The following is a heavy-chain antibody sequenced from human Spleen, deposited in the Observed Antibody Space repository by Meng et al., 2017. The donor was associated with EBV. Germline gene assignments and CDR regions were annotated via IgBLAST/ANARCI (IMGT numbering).Heavy chain of an antibody. CDR1: GDSFRSSSYY. Sequence: QLQRQGSGPVLVKSSETLSLTCIGSGDSFRSSSYYWVWLRQPPGKGLEWIGSIYYSETTYSNPSLEIRVTMSIDTSKAQFSLRLTSVTAADTALYYCARRPAGGEGAYWCPGTLVTVSS. V-gene: IGHV4-39*01. CDR3: ARRPAGGEGAY. D-gene: IGHD2-15*01. CDR2: IYYSETT. J-gene: IGHJ4*02.